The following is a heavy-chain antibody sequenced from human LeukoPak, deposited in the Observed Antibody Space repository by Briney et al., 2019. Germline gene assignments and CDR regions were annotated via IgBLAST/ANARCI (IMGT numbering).Heavy chain of an antibody. D-gene: IGHD4-17*01. Sequence: GGSLRLSCAASGFTFSSYAMSWVPQAPGKGLEWLSAISGSGGSRYYAGSLKGRFTISRDNSKSTLYLQMNSLRADDTALYYCAKGRTTVTTAWGYWGQGTLVTVSS. CDR2: ISGSGGSR. CDR3: AKGRTTVTTAWGY. J-gene: IGHJ4*02. V-gene: IGHV3-23*01. CDR1: GFTFSSYA.